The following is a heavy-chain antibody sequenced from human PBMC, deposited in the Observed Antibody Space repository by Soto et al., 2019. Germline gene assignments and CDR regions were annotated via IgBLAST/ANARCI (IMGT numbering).Heavy chain of an antibody. Sequence: SETLSLTCSVSGGSINTYYWSWIRQPPGKGLEWIGYIYYSGSTNYNPSLKSRVTISVDTSKNQFSLKLSSVTAADTAVYYCARLVRGVIGGMDVWGQGTTVTVSS. J-gene: IGHJ6*02. CDR1: GGSINTYY. CDR3: ARLVRGVIGGMDV. D-gene: IGHD3-10*02. V-gene: IGHV4-59*12. CDR2: IYYSGST.